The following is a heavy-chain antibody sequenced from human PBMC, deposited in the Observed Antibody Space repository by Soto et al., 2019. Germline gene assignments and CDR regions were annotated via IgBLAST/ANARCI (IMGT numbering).Heavy chain of an antibody. Sequence: QITLKESGPTVVKPTETLTLTCTFSGFSLSTNGVGVGWIRPPPGKALECLGLFYWDDDTRYSPSLEGRLTITKDTSKNQVVLTMANMAPVDTGTYYCAYRTGAATGTVNWFDPWGQGIPGTVSS. J-gene: IGHJ5*02. CDR1: GFSLSTNGVG. V-gene: IGHV2-5*02. CDR2: FYWDDDT. CDR3: AYRTGAATGTVNWFDP. D-gene: IGHD1-1*01.